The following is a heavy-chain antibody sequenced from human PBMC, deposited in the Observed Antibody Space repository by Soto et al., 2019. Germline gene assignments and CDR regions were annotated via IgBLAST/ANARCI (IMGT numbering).Heavy chain of an antibody. CDR3: ARVQPIRLAAFDI. Sequence: SETLSLTCAVYGGSFSGYYWSWIRQPPGKGLEWIGEINHSGSTNYNPSLKSRVTISVDTSKNQFSLKLSSVTAADTAVYYCARVQPIRLAAFDIWGQGTMVTVSS. V-gene: IGHV4-34*01. CDR1: GGSFSGYY. CDR2: INHSGST. D-gene: IGHD5-12*01. J-gene: IGHJ3*02.